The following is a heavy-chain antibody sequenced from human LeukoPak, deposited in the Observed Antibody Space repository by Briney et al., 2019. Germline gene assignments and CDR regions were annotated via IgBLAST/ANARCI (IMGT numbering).Heavy chain of an antibody. J-gene: IGHJ4*02. CDR2: INPNSGGT. V-gene: IGHV1-2*02. CDR1: GYTFTGYY. CDR3: ARERYSGSYYLDS. D-gene: IGHD1-26*01. Sequence: ASVKVSCKASGYTFTGYYIHWVRQAPGQGLEWMGWINPNSGGTSYAQKFQGRVTMTSDTSISTAYMELSRLTSDDTAVYYCARERYSGSYYLDSWGQGTLVTVSS.